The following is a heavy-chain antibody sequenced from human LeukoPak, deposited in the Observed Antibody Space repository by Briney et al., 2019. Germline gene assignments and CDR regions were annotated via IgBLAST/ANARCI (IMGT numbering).Heavy chain of an antibody. J-gene: IGHJ3*02. CDR2: ISWNSGSI. D-gene: IGHD3-3*01. CDR1: GFTFDDYA. CDR3: AKGFGVVINTDAFDI. V-gene: IGHV3-9*03. Sequence: GGSLRLSCAASGFTFDDYAMHWVRQAPGKGLEWVSGISWNSGSIGYADSVKGRFTISRDNAKNSLYLQMNSLRAEDMALYYCAKGFGVVINTDAFDIWGQGTMVTVSS.